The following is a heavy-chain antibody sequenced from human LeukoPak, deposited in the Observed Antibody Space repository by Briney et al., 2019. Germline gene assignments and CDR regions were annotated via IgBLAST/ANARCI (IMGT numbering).Heavy chain of an antibody. V-gene: IGHV5-51*01. Sequence: GESLKISLQGSGYSFTSYWIGWVRQMPGKGLEWRGISDPGDSETRYSPSFQGQVTISAAKSISTAYLQWSRMKASDTAMYYCARRFYYDSSGNFDYWGQGTLVTVSS. CDR2: SDPGDSET. CDR3: ARRFYYDSSGNFDY. J-gene: IGHJ4*02. D-gene: IGHD3-22*01. CDR1: GYSFTSYW.